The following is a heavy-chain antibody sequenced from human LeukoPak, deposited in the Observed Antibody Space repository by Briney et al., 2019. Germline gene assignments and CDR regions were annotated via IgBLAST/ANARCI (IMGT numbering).Heavy chain of an antibody. J-gene: IGHJ4*02. CDR1: GGSISSNNYF. CDR3: QSRFLEWLLDY. CDR2: IYDSGST. D-gene: IGHD3-3*01. V-gene: IGHV4-39*01. Sequence: SETLSLTCTVPGGSISSNNYFWGWIRQPPGKGLEWIGSIYDSGSTYYNPSLKSRVTISVDTSKNQFSLKLNSVTAADTAMYYCQSRFLEWLLDYWGQGTLVTVSS.